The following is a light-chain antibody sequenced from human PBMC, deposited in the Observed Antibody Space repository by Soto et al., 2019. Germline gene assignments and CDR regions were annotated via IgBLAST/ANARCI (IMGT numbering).Light chain of an antibody. J-gene: IGKJ5*01. CDR2: GAS. CDR3: QQYGSSPGIT. V-gene: IGKV3-20*01. CDR1: QSVSSSY. Sequence: EIVLTQSPGTLSLSPGERATLSCRASQSVSSSYLAWYQQKPGQAPRLLIYGASSRATGIPDRFSGSGSGTDFTLTISRLEPEVFAVYYCQQYGSSPGITFGQGTRLEIK.